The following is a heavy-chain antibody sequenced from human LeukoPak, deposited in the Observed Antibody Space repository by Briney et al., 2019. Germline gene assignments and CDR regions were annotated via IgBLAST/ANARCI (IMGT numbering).Heavy chain of an antibody. CDR3: ARDLGVHDYSNYRYYYYYMDV. CDR2: INPNSGGT. Sequence: ASVKVSCKASGYTFTGYYMHWVRQAPGQGLEWMGWINPNSGGTNYAQKFQGRVTMTRDTSISTAYMELSRLRSDDTAVYYCARDLGVHDYSNYRYYYYYMDVWGKGTTVTVSS. CDR1: GYTFTGYY. V-gene: IGHV1-2*02. J-gene: IGHJ6*03. D-gene: IGHD4-11*01.